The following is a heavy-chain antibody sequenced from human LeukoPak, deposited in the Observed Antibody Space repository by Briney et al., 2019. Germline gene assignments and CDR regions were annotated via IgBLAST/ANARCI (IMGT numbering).Heavy chain of an antibody. CDR2: IYSSGST. Sequence: SETLSLTCTVSGVSVSSGSYYWSWIRQPPGKGLEWIGFIYSSGSTHYNPSLKGRVTISLDTSKNQFSLRVSSVTSADTAVYYCARGNSGYDYAFDIWGQGTMVTVSS. CDR1: GVSVSSGSYY. J-gene: IGHJ3*02. CDR3: ARGNSGYDYAFDI. V-gene: IGHV4-61*01. D-gene: IGHD5-12*01.